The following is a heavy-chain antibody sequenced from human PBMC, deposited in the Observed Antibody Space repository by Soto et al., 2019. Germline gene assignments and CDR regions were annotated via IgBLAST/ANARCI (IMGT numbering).Heavy chain of an antibody. Sequence: EVQLVESGGGLVQPGRSLRLSSAASGFTFDDYAQHWVRQVPGKGLEWVSGINWNSGSIGYADSVKGRFAISRDNAKNSLHLQMNSLRAEDTAFYYCVKDESINWYSGHFRHWGQGTLVTVAS. CDR2: INWNSGSI. CDR1: GFTFDDYA. J-gene: IGHJ1*01. CDR3: VKDESINWYSGHFRH. D-gene: IGHD6-13*01. V-gene: IGHV3-9*01.